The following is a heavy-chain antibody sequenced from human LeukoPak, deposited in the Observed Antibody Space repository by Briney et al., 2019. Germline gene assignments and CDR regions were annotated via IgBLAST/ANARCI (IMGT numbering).Heavy chain of an antibody. J-gene: IGHJ4*02. Sequence: SETLSLTCTVSGGSISSGNYYWNWIRQPAGKGLEWIGRIYTSGSTNFNPSLKSRVTISVDTSKNHFSLKLSSVTAADTAVYYCARESMVRGVIAAPGFDYWGQGTLVTVSS. CDR1: GGSISSGNYY. V-gene: IGHV4-61*02. D-gene: IGHD3-10*01. CDR2: IYTSGST. CDR3: ARESMVRGVIAAPGFDY.